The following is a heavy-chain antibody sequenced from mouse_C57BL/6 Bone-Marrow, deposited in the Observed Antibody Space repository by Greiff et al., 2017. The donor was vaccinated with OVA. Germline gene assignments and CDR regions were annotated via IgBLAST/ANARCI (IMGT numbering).Heavy chain of an antibody. D-gene: IGHD2-3*01. V-gene: IGHV1-82*01. CDR3: ARDYDGYYWFAY. CDR2: IYPGDGDT. CDR1: GYAFSSSW. J-gene: IGHJ3*01. Sequence: VKLMESGPELVKPGASVKISCKASGYAFSSSWMNWVKQRPGKGLEWIGRIYPGDGDTNYNGKFKGKATLTADKSSSTAYMQLSSLTSEDSAVYFCARDYDGYYWFAYWGQGTLVTVSA.